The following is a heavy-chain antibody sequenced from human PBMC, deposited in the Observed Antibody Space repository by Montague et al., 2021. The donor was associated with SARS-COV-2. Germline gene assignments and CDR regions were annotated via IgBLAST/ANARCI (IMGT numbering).Heavy chain of an antibody. CDR1: GGSVSSGSYY. J-gene: IGHJ6*02. V-gene: IGHV4-61*01. CDR3: ARERGQTYYDILTGRALSVDFANGMDV. Sequence: SDTRSLTCTVSGGSVSSGSYYWSWIRQPPGKGLEWIGYIYYSGSTNYNPSLKSRATISVDTSKNQFSLKLSSVTAADAAVYYCARERGQTYYDILTGRALSVDFANGMDVWGQGTTVTVSS. D-gene: IGHD3-9*01. CDR2: IYYSGST.